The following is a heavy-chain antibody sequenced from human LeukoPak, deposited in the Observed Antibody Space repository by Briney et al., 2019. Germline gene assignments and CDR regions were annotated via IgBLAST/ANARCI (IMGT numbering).Heavy chain of an antibody. D-gene: IGHD2-15*01. CDR1: RFTFSNYW. V-gene: IGHV3-15*01. J-gene: IGHJ6*02. Sequence: PGGSLRLSCVASRFTFSNYWMSWVRQAPGKGLEWVGRIKSKTDGGTTDYAAPVKGRFTISRDDSKNTLYLQMNSQKTEDTAVYYCTSTGVCSGGSCYPGYYYGMDVWGQGTTVTVSS. CDR2: IKSKTDGGTT. CDR3: TSTGVCSGGSCYPGYYYGMDV.